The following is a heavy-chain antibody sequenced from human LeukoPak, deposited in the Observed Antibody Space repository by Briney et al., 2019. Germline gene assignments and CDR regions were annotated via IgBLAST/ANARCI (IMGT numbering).Heavy chain of an antibody. CDR2: INPSGGST. V-gene: IGHV1-46*01. Sequence: ASVKVSCKASGYTFTSYYMHWVRQAPGQGLEWMGIINPSGGSTSYAQKFQGRVTMTRDTSTSTVYMELSSLRSEDTAVYYCARRDTAMATGYYGMDVWGQGTTVTVSS. J-gene: IGHJ6*02. CDR1: GYTFTSYY. D-gene: IGHD5-18*01. CDR3: ARRDTAMATGYYGMDV.